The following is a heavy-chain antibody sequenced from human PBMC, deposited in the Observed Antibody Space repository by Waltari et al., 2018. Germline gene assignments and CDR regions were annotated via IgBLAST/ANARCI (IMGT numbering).Heavy chain of an antibody. CDR2: INPSGGST. V-gene: IGHV1-46*01. CDR1: GYTFTSYY. J-gene: IGHJ4*02. D-gene: IGHD3-9*01. CDR3: AIIDFPPKTNVQQRPGDY. Sequence: QVQLVQSGAEVKKPGASVKVSCKASGYTFTSYYMHWVRQAPGQGLEWMGIINPSGGSTSYGQKVQGRVTMTRDTSTSTVYMELSSLRSEDTAVYYCAIIDFPPKTNVQQRPGDYWGQGTLVTVSS.